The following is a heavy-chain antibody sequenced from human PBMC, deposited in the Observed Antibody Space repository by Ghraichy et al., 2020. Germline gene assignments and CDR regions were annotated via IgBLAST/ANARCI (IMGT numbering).Heavy chain of an antibody. CDR1: GGSISSGSYY. D-gene: IGHD2-2*01. CDR3: ARAMVHNCSSTSCLTLGHWFDP. J-gene: IGHJ5*02. V-gene: IGHV4-61*02. CDR2: IYTSGST. Sequence: SETLSLTCTVSGGSISSGSYYWSWIRQPAGKGLEWIGRIYTSGSTNYNTSLKSRVTISVDTSKNQFSLKLSSVTAADTAVYYCARAMVHNCSSTSCLTLGHWFDPWGQGTLVTVSS.